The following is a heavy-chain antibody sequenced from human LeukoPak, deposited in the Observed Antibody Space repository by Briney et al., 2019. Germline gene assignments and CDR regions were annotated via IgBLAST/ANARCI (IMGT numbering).Heavy chain of an antibody. D-gene: IGHD3-10*01. CDR3: ARDSYGSGSSFDY. J-gene: IGHJ4*02. CDR2: IYSGGST. CDR1: GFTVSSNY. Sequence: PGGSLSLSCAASGFTVSSNYMSWVRQAPGKGLEWVSVIYSGGSTYYADSVKGRFTISRDNSKNTLYLQMNSLRAEDTAVYYCARDSYGSGSSFDYWGQGTLVTVSS. V-gene: IGHV3-53*01.